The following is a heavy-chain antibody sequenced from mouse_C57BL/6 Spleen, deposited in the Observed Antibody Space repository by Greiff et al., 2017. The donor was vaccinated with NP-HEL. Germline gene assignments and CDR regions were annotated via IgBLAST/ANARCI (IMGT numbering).Heavy chain of an antibody. CDR3: ARQAILGITTVVAPYYAMDY. J-gene: IGHJ4*01. V-gene: IGHV1-81*01. CDR2: IYPRSGNT. CDR1: GYTFTSYG. D-gene: IGHD1-1*01. Sequence: VQLVESGAELARPGASVKLSCKASGYTFTSYGISWVKQRTGQGLEWIGEIYPRSGNTYYNEKFKGKATLTADKSSSTAYMELRSLTSEDSAVYFCARQAILGITTVVAPYYAMDYWGQGTSVTVSS.